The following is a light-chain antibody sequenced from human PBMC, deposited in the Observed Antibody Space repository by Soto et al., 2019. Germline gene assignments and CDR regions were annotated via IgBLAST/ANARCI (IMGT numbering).Light chain of an antibody. CDR2: GAS. CDR3: QQSYSTLLS. J-gene: IGKJ4*01. V-gene: IGKV1-39*01. CDR1: QSISTF. Sequence: DIELTQSPSSLSASVGDRVTITCRASQSISTFLNWYQHKRGKAPKLLIHGASSLQSGVPFRFTGSGSGTDFRLTISGLQPEDSATYYCQQSYSTLLSFGGGTKVEI.